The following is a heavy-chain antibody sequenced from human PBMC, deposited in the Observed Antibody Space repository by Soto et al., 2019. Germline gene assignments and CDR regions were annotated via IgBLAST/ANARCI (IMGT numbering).Heavy chain of an antibody. Sequence: EVQLLESGGGLVQPGGSLRLSCAASGFTFSSYAMSWVRQAPGKGLEWVSAIIGSGGSTYYADSVKGRFTISRDNSKNTLYLQMNSLRAEDTAVYYCAKGSCITMIVVVPTGWYFDLWGRGTLVTVSS. V-gene: IGHV3-23*01. CDR1: GFTFSSYA. CDR3: AKGSCITMIVVVPTGWYFDL. CDR2: IIGSGGST. J-gene: IGHJ2*01. D-gene: IGHD3-22*01.